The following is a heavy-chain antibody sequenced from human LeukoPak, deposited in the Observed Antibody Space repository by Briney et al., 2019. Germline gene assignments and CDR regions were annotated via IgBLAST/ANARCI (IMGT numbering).Heavy chain of an antibody. Sequence: GGSLRLSCAASGFTFSSYEMNWVRQAPGKGLEWVSSISSGSSYINYTDSLKGRFTISRDNAKNSLFLQMNSLRAEDTAVYYCARGLAMYSNSYFDYWGQGTLVTVSS. V-gene: IGHV3-21*01. CDR2: ISSGSSYI. CDR3: ARGLAMYSNSYFDY. J-gene: IGHJ4*02. CDR1: GFTFSSYE. D-gene: IGHD6-6*01.